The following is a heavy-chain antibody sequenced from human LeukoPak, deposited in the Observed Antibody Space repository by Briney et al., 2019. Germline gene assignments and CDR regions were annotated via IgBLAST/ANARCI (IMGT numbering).Heavy chain of an antibody. J-gene: IGHJ6*02. D-gene: IGHD2-2*01. V-gene: IGHV4-4*07. CDR1: GGSISSYY. CDR3: ARDPCSSTSCYHGVYYYYGMDV. CDR2: IYTSGST. Sequence: SETLSLTCTVSGGSISSYYWSWIRQPAGKGLEWIGRIYTSGSTNYNPSLKSRVTMSVDTSKNQFSLKLSSVTAADTAVYYCARDPCSSTSCYHGVYYYYGMDVWGQGTTVTVSS.